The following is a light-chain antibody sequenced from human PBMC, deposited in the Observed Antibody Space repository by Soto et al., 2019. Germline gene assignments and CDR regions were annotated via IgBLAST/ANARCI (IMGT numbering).Light chain of an antibody. Sequence: DIQMTQYPSTRSASFGDRVTITCRARQSITRWLAWYQQKPGKAPKLLIYDASTLETGVPSRFSGSGSGTEFTLTISSMKPDDFATYYCQQYKSYWTFGQGTKVDIK. V-gene: IGKV1-5*01. CDR1: QSITRW. CDR2: DAS. J-gene: IGKJ1*01. CDR3: QQYKSYWT.